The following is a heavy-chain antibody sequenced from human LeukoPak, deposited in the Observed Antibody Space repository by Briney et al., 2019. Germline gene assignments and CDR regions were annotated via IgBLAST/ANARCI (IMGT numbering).Heavy chain of an antibody. CDR2: ISSSSSYI. V-gene: IGHV3-21*01. J-gene: IGHJ4*02. CDR3: ARSLLRIAVAGTYDY. D-gene: IGHD6-19*01. Sequence: GGSLRLSCAASGFTFSSYSMNWVRQAPGKGLEWVSSISSSSSYIYYADSVKGRFTISRDNAKNSLYLQMNSLRAEDTAVYYCARSLLRIAVAGTYDYWGQGTLVTVSS. CDR1: GFTFSSYS.